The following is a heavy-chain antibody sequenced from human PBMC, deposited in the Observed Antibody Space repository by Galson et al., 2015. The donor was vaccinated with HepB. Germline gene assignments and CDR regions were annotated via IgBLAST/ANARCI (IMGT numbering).Heavy chain of an antibody. D-gene: IGHD2-21*02. CDR3: AKGGLSLGYCGGDCYSY. V-gene: IGHV3-23*01. Sequence: SLRPSCAASGFTFSSYAMSSVRQAPGKGLEWVSAISGSQITIYDADSVKGRFTISRDNSKNTPFLQMTSLRAEDTDVYYCAKGGLSLGYCGGDCYSYWGQGTLVTVSS. CDR1: GFTFSSYA. CDR2: ISGSQITI. J-gene: IGHJ4*02.